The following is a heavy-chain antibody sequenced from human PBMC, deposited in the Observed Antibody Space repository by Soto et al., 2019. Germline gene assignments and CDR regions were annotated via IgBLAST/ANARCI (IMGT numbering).Heavy chain of an antibody. J-gene: IGHJ4*02. CDR3: ARGRYGDY. D-gene: IGHD1-1*01. CDR2: ISAHNGNT. Sequence: QVHLVQSGAEVKKPGASVKVSCKGSGYDFTTYGITWVRQAPGQGLEWMAWISAHNGNTDYAQNVQGRGTVTRDTSTSTAYMELRSLRSDDTAMYYCARGRYGDYWGQGALVTVSS. V-gene: IGHV1-18*01. CDR1: GYDFTTYG.